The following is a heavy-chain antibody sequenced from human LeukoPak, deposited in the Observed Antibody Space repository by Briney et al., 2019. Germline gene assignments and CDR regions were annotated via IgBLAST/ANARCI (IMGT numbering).Heavy chain of an antibody. V-gene: IGHV4-34*01. Sequence: PSETPSLTCAVYGGSFSGYYWSWIRQPPGKGLEWIGEINHSGSTNYNPSLKSRVTISVDTSKNQFSLKLSSVTAADTAVYYCATESSAGSCSGGSCYSDVHYWGQGTLVTVSS. CDR2: INHSGST. J-gene: IGHJ4*02. D-gene: IGHD2-15*01. CDR3: ATESSAGSCSGGSCYSDVHY. CDR1: GGSFSGYY.